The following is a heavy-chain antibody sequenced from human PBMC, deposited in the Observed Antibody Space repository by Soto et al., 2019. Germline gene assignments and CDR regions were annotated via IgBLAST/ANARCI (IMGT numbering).Heavy chain of an antibody. V-gene: IGHV3-21*01. CDR3: ARTGRCLHFEEY. Sequence: GGSLRLSGATSGFTFSDYSINWVRQAPGKGLEWVSSISSSGNYIYSADSVKGRFTISRDNTKRSLNLQMNSLRAKDTAVYYCARTGRCLHFEEYWGQGTLFTIYS. D-gene: IGHD1-26*01. CDR2: ISSSGNYI. CDR1: GFTFSDYS. J-gene: IGHJ4*02.